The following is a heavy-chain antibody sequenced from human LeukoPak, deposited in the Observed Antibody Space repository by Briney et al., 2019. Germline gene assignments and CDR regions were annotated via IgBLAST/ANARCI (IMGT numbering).Heavy chain of an antibody. J-gene: IGHJ3*02. Sequence: GGSLRLSCAASGFTFSSYWMHWVRQAPGKGLVWVSHINSDGSSTNYADSVKGRFTISRDYAKNTLYLQMNSLRAEDTAVYYCARDRNWAYDTSGLNAFDIWGQGTMVTVSS. CDR2: INSDGSST. CDR1: GFTFSSYW. D-gene: IGHD3-22*01. V-gene: IGHV3-74*01. CDR3: ARDRNWAYDTSGLNAFDI.